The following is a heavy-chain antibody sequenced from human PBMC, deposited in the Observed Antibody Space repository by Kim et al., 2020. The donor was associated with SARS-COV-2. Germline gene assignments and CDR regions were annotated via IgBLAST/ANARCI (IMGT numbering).Heavy chain of an antibody. V-gene: IGHV1-8*01. D-gene: IGHD3-9*01. CDR3: ARASLYYDIWTGYEYNCFDP. CDR2: MNPNSGNT. Sequence: ASVKVSCKASGDTFSSYDINWVRQATGQGLEWMGWMNPNSGNTDYAQKFQGRVTMTRNTSISTAYMELSSLRSEDTAVYYCARASLYYDIWTGYEYNCFDPWGQGTLVTVSS. CDR1: GDTFSSYD. J-gene: IGHJ5*02.